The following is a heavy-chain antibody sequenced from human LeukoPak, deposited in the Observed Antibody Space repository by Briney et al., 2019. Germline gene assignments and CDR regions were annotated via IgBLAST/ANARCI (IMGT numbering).Heavy chain of an antibody. CDR3: ARGYSNWDY. CDR2: INHSGST. D-gene: IGHD4-11*01. Sequence: PSETLSLTCAVSGGSFSGYYWSWIRQPPGNGLEWIGEINHSGSTNYNPSLKSRVTISVDTSKNQFSLTLSSVTAADTAVYYCARGYSNWDYWGQGTLVTVSS. J-gene: IGHJ4*02. CDR1: GGSFSGYY. V-gene: IGHV4-34*01.